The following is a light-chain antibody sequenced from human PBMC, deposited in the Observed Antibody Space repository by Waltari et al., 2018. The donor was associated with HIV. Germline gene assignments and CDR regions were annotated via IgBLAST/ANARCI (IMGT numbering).Light chain of an antibody. V-gene: IGLV2-14*01. CDR1: SSDVGGYRY. Sequence: QSALTQPASVSGSPGQSITISCTGTSSDVGGYRYVSWYQQHPGKAPKLVIYEVSDRPSGVSNRFSGSKSGNTASLTISGLQTEDEADYYCSSYTSRSTVVFGGGTKVTVL. CDR2: EVS. CDR3: SSYTSRSTVV. J-gene: IGLJ3*02.